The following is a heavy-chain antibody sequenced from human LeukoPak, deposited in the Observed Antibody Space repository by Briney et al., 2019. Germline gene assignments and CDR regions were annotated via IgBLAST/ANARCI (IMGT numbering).Heavy chain of an antibody. CDR2: IYYSGST. D-gene: IGHD1-26*01. CDR1: GGSISNTNYY. CDR3: ARNQSDTTYHQTFDI. Sequence: SETLSLTCTVSGGSISNTNYYWGWIRQPPGKGLEWIGSIYYSGSTHYNPSLKSRVTISVDTSKNQFSLNLISMTAADTAVYYCARNQSDTTYHQTFDIWGQGTTVTVSS. V-gene: IGHV4-39*01. J-gene: IGHJ3*02.